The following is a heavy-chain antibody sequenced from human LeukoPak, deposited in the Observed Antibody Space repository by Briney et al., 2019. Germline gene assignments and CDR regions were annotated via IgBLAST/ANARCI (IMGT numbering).Heavy chain of an antibody. CDR3: ATAPLRLGELSLYQVVDY. Sequence: GASVKVSCKVSGYTLTELSMHWVRQAPGKGLEWMGGFDPEDGETIYAQKFQGRVTMTEDTSTDTAYMELSSLRSEDTAVYYCATAPLRLGELSLYQVVDYWGQGTLVTVSS. CDR2: FDPEDGET. J-gene: IGHJ4*02. CDR1: GYTLTELS. D-gene: IGHD3-16*02. V-gene: IGHV1-24*01.